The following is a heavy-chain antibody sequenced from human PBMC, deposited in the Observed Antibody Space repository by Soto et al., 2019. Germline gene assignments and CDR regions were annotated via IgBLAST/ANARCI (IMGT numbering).Heavy chain of an antibody. J-gene: IGHJ6*02. CDR1: GVTFSSYA. Sequence: SVKVSCKASGVTFSSYAISWVRQAPGQGLEWMGGIIPIFGTANYAQKFQGRVTITADESTSTAYMELSSLRSEDTAVYYCARGPAAAARYYYYYYGMDVWGQGTTVTVS. V-gene: IGHV1-69*13. CDR3: ARGPAAAARYYYYYYGMDV. CDR2: IIPIFGTA. D-gene: IGHD6-13*01.